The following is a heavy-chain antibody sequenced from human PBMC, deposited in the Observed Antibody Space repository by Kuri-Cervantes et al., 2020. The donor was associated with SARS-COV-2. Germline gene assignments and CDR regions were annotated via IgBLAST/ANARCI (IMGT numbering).Heavy chain of an antibody. CDR1: GGSISSYY. CDR2: IYYSGST. Sequence: SETLSLTCTVSGGSISSYYWSWIRQPPGKGLEWIGYIYYSGSTNYNPSLKSRVTISVDTSKNQFSLKLSSVTAADTAVYYCACGVSSFFNGSPLEYYFDYWGQGTLVTVSS. D-gene: IGHD2-21*01. CDR3: ACGVSSFFNGSPLEYYFDY. J-gene: IGHJ4*02. V-gene: IGHV4-59*12.